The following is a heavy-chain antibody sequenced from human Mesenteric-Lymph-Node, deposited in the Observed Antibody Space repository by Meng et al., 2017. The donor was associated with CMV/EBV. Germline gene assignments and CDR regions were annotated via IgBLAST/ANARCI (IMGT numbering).Heavy chain of an antibody. D-gene: IGHD6-13*01. J-gene: IGHJ6*02. CDR2: ISSSSSYI. Sequence: GVLKISCAASGFTFSSYSMNWVRQAPGKGLEWVSSISSSSSYIYYADSVKGRFTISRDNAKNSLYLQMNSLRAEDTAVYYCARDKWIAAAGDDYYYYYGMDVWGQGTTVTVSS. V-gene: IGHV3-21*01. CDR1: GFTFSSYS. CDR3: ARDKWIAAAGDDYYYYYGMDV.